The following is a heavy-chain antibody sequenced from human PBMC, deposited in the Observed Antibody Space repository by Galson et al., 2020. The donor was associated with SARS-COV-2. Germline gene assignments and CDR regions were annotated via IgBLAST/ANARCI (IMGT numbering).Heavy chain of an antibody. J-gene: IGHJ4*02. V-gene: IGHV6-1*01. CDR3: ARDTSDWTFFDY. CDR2: TYYRSKWNN. Sequence: SQTLSLTCAISGDNVPSNRAAWNLIRLSPSTGLEWLGRTYYRSKWNNDYAVSMKGRLIINADTSENQFSLQLDTVTPEDTAVYYCARDTSDWTFFDYWGQGTLVTVSS. D-gene: IGHD1-1*01. CDR1: GDNVPSNRAA.